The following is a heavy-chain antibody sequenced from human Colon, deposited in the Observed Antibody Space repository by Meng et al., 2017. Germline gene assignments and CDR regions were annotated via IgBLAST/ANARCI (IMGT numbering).Heavy chain of an antibody. J-gene: IGHJ4*02. D-gene: IGHD2-8*01. Sequence: QVQLQEVGPGLVKPSGTLSLTGAVSGGSITTNNWWSWVRQPPGKGLEWIGEIHPSGGTNYNPSLKSRVTMSIDNSKRQFSLNLSSVTAADTAVYYCARGGGCVNGVCGSLDYWGQGTLVTVSS. CDR1: GGSITTNNW. V-gene: IGHV4-4*02. CDR3: ARGGGCVNGVCGSLDY. CDR2: IHPSGGT.